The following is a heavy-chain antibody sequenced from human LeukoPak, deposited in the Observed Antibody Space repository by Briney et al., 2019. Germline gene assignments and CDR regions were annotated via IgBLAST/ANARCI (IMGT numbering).Heavy chain of an antibody. V-gene: IGHV3-23*01. CDR2: VSESGGST. Sequence: GGSLRLSCVASGFTFSTYAMGWVRQVPGKGLEWVSSVSESGGSTYYADSVKGRFTISRDNAKNSLYLQMNGLRAEDTAVYYCARSLALLYFDYMDVWGKGTTVIVSS. J-gene: IGHJ6*03. CDR1: GFTFSTYA. D-gene: IGHD2-15*01. CDR3: ARSLALLYFDYMDV.